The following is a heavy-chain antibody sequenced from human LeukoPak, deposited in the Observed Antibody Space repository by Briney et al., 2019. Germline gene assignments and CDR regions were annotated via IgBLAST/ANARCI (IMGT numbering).Heavy chain of an antibody. Sequence: ASVTVSCTASGYTSTGYEIYWVRQAAGQGLEWMGRMHPNSGDTTSAQKFQGRITMTRSTSISTAYMELSSLRSEDTAVYYCARNYLGLMYWGQGTLVTVSS. D-gene: IGHD2/OR15-2a*01. V-gene: IGHV1-8*01. CDR3: ARNYLGLMY. J-gene: IGHJ4*02. CDR1: GYTSTGYE. CDR2: MHPNSGDT.